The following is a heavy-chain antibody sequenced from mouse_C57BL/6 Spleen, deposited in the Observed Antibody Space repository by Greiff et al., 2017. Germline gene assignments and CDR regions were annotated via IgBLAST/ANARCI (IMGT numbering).Heavy chain of an antibody. V-gene: IGHV1-9*01. J-gene: IGHJ3*01. D-gene: IGHD2-3*01. Sequence: VKLVESGAELMKPGASVKLSCKATGYTFTGYWIEWVKQRPGHGLEWIGEILPGSGSTNYNEKFKGKATFTADTSSNTAYMQLSSLTTEDAAIYDCARAGYDGYYVRFAYWGQGTLVTVSA. CDR1: GYTFTGYW. CDR3: ARAGYDGYYVRFAY. CDR2: ILPGSGST.